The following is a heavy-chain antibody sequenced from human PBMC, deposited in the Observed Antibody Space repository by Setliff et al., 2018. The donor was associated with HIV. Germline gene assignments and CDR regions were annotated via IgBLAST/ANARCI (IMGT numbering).Heavy chain of an antibody. Sequence: AGGSLRLSCAASGFIFSSYALHWVRQAPGKGLEWVAVISYDGSNKYYADSVKGRITISRDNSKSTMFLQMNNLRTEDTAVYYCARTRHDYGGYFDHWGQGTLVTVSS. D-gene: IGHD4-17*01. V-gene: IGHV3-30*04. CDR2: ISYDGSNK. CDR3: ARTRHDYGGYFDH. CDR1: GFIFSSYA. J-gene: IGHJ4*02.